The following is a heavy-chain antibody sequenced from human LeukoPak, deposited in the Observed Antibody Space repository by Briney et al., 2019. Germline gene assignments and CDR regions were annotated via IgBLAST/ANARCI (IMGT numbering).Heavy chain of an antibody. V-gene: IGHV1-18*01. Sequence: ASVKVSCKATGGTFNSYAISWVRQAPGQGLEWMGWISAYNGNTNYAQKLQGRVTMTTDTSTSTAYMELRSLRSDDTAVYYCARGSSSSWLRANWFDPWGQGTLVTVSS. CDR2: ISAYNGNT. D-gene: IGHD6-13*01. J-gene: IGHJ5*02. CDR3: ARGSSSSWLRANWFDP. CDR1: GGTFNSYA.